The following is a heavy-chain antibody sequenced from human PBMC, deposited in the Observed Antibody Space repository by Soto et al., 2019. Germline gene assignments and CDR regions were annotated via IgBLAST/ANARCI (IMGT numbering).Heavy chain of an antibody. J-gene: IGHJ3*02. D-gene: IGHD1-1*01. CDR3: GKDLYGTTADAFDI. Sequence: EVQLLESGGGLVQPGGSLRLSCAASGFPFSTYALNWVRQAPGKGLEWVSTITNSGGITYYADSVKGRFSISRDNSQNTLYLQLNSLRAEDTAICYCGKDLYGTTADAFDIWGQGTMVTVSS. V-gene: IGHV3-23*01. CDR2: ITNSGGIT. CDR1: GFPFSTYA.